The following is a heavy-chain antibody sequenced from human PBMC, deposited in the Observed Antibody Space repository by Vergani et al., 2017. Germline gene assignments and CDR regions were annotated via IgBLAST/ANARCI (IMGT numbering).Heavy chain of an antibody. V-gene: IGHV4-39*01. CDR3: ASKRGACRAAYCHSYDF. Sequence: QVQLQESGPGLVKPSETLSLTCTVSGNSVISTDYHLGWIRQPPGKGLEWIGRMEYSGSTSYNPSLESRISISFETPKNQFSLSLTSVTAADTAVYYCASKRGACRAAYCHSYDFWGPGTLVGVSS. J-gene: IGHJ4*02. CDR2: MEYSGST. CDR1: GNSVISTDYH. D-gene: IGHD2-15*01.